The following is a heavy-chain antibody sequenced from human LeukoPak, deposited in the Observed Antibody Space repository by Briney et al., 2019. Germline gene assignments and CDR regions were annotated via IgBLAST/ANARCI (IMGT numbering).Heavy chain of an antibody. D-gene: IGHD6-13*01. CDR3: VTSIALAGWGAFDV. J-gene: IGHJ3*01. CDR1: GVSISSGHW. Sequence: SGTLSLTRAVSGVSISSGHWWSWVRQPPGKGLEWIGEIYHSGSTNYNASLKSRVTISVDTSKNQFSLKLNSVTVADTAVYYCVTSIALAGWGAFDVWGQGTMVTVSS. CDR2: IYHSGST. V-gene: IGHV4-4*02.